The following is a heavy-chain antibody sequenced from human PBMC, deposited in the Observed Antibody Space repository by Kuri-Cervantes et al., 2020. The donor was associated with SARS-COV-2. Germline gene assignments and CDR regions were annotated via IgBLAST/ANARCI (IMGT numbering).Heavy chain of an antibody. CDR3: ARGFGYSSGWSFHFDY. CDR1: GHTFTGYY. J-gene: IGHJ4*02. D-gene: IGHD6-19*01. Sequence: ASVKVSCRASGHTFTGYYMHWVRQAPGQGLEWMGWINPNSGGTNYAQKFQGRVTMTRDTSISTAYMELSRLRSDDTAVYYCARGFGYSSGWSFHFDYWGQGTLVTVSS. CDR2: INPNSGGT. V-gene: IGHV1-2*02.